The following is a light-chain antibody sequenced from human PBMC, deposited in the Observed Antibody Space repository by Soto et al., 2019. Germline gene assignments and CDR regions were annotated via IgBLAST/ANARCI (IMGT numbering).Light chain of an antibody. CDR1: QGISSY. J-gene: IGKJ1*01. Sequence: ALRMTQSPSSFSASTGDRVTITCRASQGISSYLAWYQQKPGKGPKLLIYAASTLQSGVPSRFSGSGSGTEFTLTISCLQSEDFATYYCQQYYSYPPTFGQGTKVEIK. V-gene: IGKV1-8*01. CDR3: QQYYSYPPT. CDR2: AAS.